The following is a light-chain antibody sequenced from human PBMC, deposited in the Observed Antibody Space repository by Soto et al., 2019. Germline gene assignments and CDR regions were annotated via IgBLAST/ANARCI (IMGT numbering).Light chain of an antibody. CDR2: DVT. CDR1: SSDVGGYNY. Sequence: QSALTQPASVSGSPGQSITISCTGTSSDVGGYNYVSWYQQHPGKAPKLMIYDVTKRPSGVSNRFSGSKSGNTASLTISGIQAEDEGDYYCGSITRSSTSVFGTGTKVTVL. CDR3: GSITRSSTSV. J-gene: IGLJ1*01. V-gene: IGLV2-14*01.